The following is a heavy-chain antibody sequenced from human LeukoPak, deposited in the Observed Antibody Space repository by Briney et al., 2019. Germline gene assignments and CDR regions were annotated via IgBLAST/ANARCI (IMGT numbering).Heavy chain of an antibody. D-gene: IGHD3/OR15-3a*01. CDR3: ARERGTYRDAFDT. J-gene: IGHJ3*02. CDR1: GFTFSSYE. V-gene: IGHV3-48*03. Sequence: GGSLRLSCAASGFTFSSYEMNWVRQAPGKGLEWVSYISSGSSSIFYADSVKGRFTISRDNAKNSLYLQMNSLRAEDSAVYYCARERGTYRDAFDTWGQGTTVTVSS. CDR2: ISSGSSSI.